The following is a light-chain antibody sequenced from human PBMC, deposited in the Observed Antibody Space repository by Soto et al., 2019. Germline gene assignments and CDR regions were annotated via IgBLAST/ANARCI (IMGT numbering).Light chain of an antibody. CDR3: QQYTT. CDR1: QSISSW. CDR2: KAS. Sequence: DIQMTQSPSTLSASVGDRVTITCRASQSISSWLAWYQQKPGKAPKLLIYKASSLESGVPSRFSGSGSGTEFTLTIRSLQPYDFATYYCQQYTTFGQGTKVEIK. V-gene: IGKV1-5*03. J-gene: IGKJ1*01.